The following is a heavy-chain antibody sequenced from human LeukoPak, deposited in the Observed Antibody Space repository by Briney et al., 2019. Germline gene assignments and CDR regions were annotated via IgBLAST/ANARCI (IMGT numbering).Heavy chain of an antibody. D-gene: IGHD2-2*01. J-gene: IGHJ6*02. V-gene: IGHV3-23*01. CDR3: AKERGSDIAIVPAASRPSRSQHYGLDV. Sequence: GGSLRLSCAASGFAFSNFAMSWVRQAPGRGLEWVSSISGSGSNTYVADCVRGRFTISRDISMNTLSLQMNNLGAEDTAVYYCAKERGSDIAIVPAASRPSRSQHYGLDVWGQGATVTVSS. CDR1: GFAFSNFA. CDR2: ISGSGSNT.